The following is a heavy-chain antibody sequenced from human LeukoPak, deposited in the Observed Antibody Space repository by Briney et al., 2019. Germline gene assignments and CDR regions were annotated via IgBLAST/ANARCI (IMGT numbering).Heavy chain of an antibody. D-gene: IGHD2-2*01. Sequence: GASVKVSCKASGYTFTGYYMHWVRQAPGQGLEWRGWINPNSGGTNYAQKFQGRVTMTRDTSISTAYMELSRLRSDDTAVYYCARGSVVVVPAAFQTLRTDIWGQGTMVTVSS. J-gene: IGHJ3*02. V-gene: IGHV1-2*02. CDR3: ARGSVVVVPAAFQTLRTDI. CDR1: GYTFTGYY. CDR2: INPNSGGT.